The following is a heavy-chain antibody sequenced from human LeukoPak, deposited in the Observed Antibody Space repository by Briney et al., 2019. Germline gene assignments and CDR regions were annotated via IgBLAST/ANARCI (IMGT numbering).Heavy chain of an antibody. CDR1: GFTFSSYG. CDR3: AREKLAAAGTGFDY. CDR2: IWYDGSNR. V-gene: IGHV3-33*01. J-gene: IGHJ4*02. D-gene: IGHD6-13*01. Sequence: GRSLRLSCAASGFTFSSYGMRWVRQAPGKGLEWVAVIWYDGSNRYYADSVKGRFTISRDNSKNTLYLQMNSLRAEDTAVYYCAREKLAAAGTGFDYWGQGTLVTVSS.